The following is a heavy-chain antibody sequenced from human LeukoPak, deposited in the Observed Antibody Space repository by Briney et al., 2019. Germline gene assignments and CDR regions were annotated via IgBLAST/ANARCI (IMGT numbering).Heavy chain of an antibody. Sequence: SETQSLTCTVSGGSISSYYWSWIRQPPGKGLEWIGYTYYSGSTNYNPSLKSRVTISVDTSKNQFSLKLSSVTAADTAVYYCASRDGYNGSFDYWGQGTLVTVSS. V-gene: IGHV4-59*01. D-gene: IGHD5-24*01. CDR3: ASRDGYNGSFDY. CDR1: GGSISSYY. CDR2: TYYSGST. J-gene: IGHJ4*02.